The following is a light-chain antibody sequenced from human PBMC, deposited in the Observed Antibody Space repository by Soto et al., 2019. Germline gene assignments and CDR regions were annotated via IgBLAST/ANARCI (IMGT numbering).Light chain of an antibody. Sequence: EILSTQSPSTLAVPQGERATLSCRASQSVSSNLAWYQQKPGQAPRLLIYGASTRATGIPARFSGSGSGTEFTLTISSLEPEDFAVYYCQQRSNWPPWTFGQGTKVDIK. CDR1: QSVSSN. V-gene: IGKV3-15*01. J-gene: IGKJ1*01. CDR2: GAS. CDR3: QQRSNWPPWT.